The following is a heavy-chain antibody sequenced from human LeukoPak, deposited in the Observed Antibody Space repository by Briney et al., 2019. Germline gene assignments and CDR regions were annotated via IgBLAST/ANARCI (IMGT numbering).Heavy chain of an antibody. CDR1: GDSISSSGYY. CDR2: IHFSGTT. CDR3: ARFRGVVSSSLLDF. V-gene: IGHV4-39*01. D-gene: IGHD3-10*01. Sequence: SETLSLTCTVSGDSISSSGYYWGWIRQPPGKGLEWIGIIHFSGTTYYNPSLKSRVTISVDTPKNQFSLKVTSVTAADTAVYYCARFRGVVSSSLLDFWGQGTLVTVSS. J-gene: IGHJ4*02.